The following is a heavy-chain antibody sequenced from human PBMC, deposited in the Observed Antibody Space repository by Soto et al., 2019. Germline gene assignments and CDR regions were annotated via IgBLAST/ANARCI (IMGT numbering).Heavy chain of an antibody. V-gene: IGHV4-4*02. J-gene: IGHJ4*02. Sequence: SETLSLTCAVSGDPISGSQWWSWVRLPPGKGLEWIGEISHTGTTNYNPSLKSRVTMSVDKPKNQFSLNLRSVTAADTAVYYCARGEFSSSWYRESHFDSWGQGTLVTVSS. CDR2: ISHTGTT. CDR1: GDPISGSQW. D-gene: IGHD6-13*01. CDR3: ARGEFSSSWYRESHFDS.